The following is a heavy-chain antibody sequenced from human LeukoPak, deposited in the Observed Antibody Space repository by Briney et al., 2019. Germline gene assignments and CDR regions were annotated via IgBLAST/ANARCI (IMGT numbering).Heavy chain of an antibody. CDR3: ASPRATYYGSGSYYNAYYYYYMDV. CDR1: GGSISSSSYY. D-gene: IGHD3-10*01. Sequence: SETLSLTCTVSGGSISSSSYYWGWIRQPPGKGLEWIGSIYYSGNTYYNPSLKSRVTISVNTSKNQFSLKLSSVTAADTAVYYCASPRATYYGSGSYYNAYYYYYMDVWGKGTTVTVSS. CDR2: IYYSGNT. J-gene: IGHJ6*03. V-gene: IGHV4-39*01.